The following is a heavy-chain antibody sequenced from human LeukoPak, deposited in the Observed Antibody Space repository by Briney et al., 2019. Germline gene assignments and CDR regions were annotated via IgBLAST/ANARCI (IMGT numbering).Heavy chain of an antibody. Sequence: GSSVKVSCKASGGTFSSYAISWVRQAPGQGLEWIGRIIPIFGTANYAQKFQGRVTITTDESTSTAYMELSSLRSEDTAVYYCASLHCSGGSCYFYWGQGTLVTVSS. J-gene: IGHJ4*02. CDR2: IIPIFGTA. V-gene: IGHV1-69*05. D-gene: IGHD2-15*01. CDR3: ASLHCSGGSCYFY. CDR1: GGTFSSYA.